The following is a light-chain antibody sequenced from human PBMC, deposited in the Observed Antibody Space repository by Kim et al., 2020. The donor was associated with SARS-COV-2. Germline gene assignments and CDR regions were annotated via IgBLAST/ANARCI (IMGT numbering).Light chain of an antibody. Sequence: VALGQKVRITCKGDSLRSYYTTWYQQKPGQAPIVVIYGKNNRPSGIPDRFSGSSSGNTASLTITGTKAGDEADYYCNSRDKNNNVLFGGGTQLTVL. J-gene: IGLJ2*01. CDR1: SLRSYY. V-gene: IGLV3-19*01. CDR2: GKN. CDR3: NSRDKNNNVL.